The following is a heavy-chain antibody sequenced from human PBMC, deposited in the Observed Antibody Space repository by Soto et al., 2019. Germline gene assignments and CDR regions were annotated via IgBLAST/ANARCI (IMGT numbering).Heavy chain of an antibody. J-gene: IGHJ5*02. CDR3: ARVDYYDSSGYYSP. CDR2: IYSGGST. CDR1: GFTVSSNY. D-gene: IGHD3-22*01. Sequence: GGSLRLSCAASGFTVSSNYMSWVRQAPGKGLEWVSVIYSGGSTYYADSVKGRFTISRDNSKNTLYLQMNSLRAEDTAVYYCARVDYYDSSGYYSPWGQGTLVTVS. V-gene: IGHV3-66*01.